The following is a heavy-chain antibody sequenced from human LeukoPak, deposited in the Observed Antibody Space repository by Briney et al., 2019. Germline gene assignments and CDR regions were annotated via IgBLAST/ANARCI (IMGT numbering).Heavy chain of an antibody. D-gene: IGHD4-17*01. CDR3: ATEVVGYGDVHYFDS. CDR1: RYTLTEVS. Sequence: GASVKVSCKISRYTLTEVSMHWVRQASGKGLEWMGGFDPADGEPIYAQKFQGRVTMSEDTSTDTAYMDLSSLKSEDTAVYYCATEVVGYGDVHYFDSWGQGTLVTVSS. V-gene: IGHV1-24*01. CDR2: FDPADGEP. J-gene: IGHJ4*02.